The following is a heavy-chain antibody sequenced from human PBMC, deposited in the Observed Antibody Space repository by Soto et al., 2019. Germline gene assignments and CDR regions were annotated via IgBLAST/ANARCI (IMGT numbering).Heavy chain of an antibody. V-gene: IGHV3-21*01. CDR3: ARDKSPTYYYDSSGYYPLGY. J-gene: IGHJ4*02. CDR2: ISSSSSYI. CDR1: GFTFSSHS. D-gene: IGHD3-22*01. Sequence: PGGSLRLSCAASGFTFSSHSMNWVRQAPGKGLEWVSSISSSSSYIYYADSVKGRFTISRDNAKNSLYLQMNSLRAEDTAVYYCARDKSPTYYYDSSGYYPLGYWGQGTLVTVSS.